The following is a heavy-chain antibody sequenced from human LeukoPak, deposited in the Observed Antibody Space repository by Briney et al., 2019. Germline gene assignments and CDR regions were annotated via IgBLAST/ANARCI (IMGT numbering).Heavy chain of an antibody. J-gene: IGHJ4*02. D-gene: IGHD3-3*01. CDR1: GYTLTESS. Sequence: ASVKVSCKVSGYTLTESSMHWVRQAPGKGLEWMGGFDPEDGETIYAQKFQGRVTMTEDTSTDTAYMELSSLRSEDTAVYYCATAGGSGRFLEWLLWFDYWGQGTLVTVSS. CDR3: ATAGGSGRFLEWLLWFDY. V-gene: IGHV1-24*01. CDR2: FDPEDGET.